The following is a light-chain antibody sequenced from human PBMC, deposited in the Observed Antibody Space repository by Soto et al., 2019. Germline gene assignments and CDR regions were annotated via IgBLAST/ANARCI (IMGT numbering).Light chain of an antibody. J-gene: IGKJ1*01. CDR3: RQYNGWPRT. CDR1: QNISRS. Sequence: EILMTQSPVTRSVSPGERATLSCRATQNISRSLAWYQQKPGQGPSLLIYGTSTRDGGVPARFCCGGAGPECTRTITSLQYEDVEVDYCRQYNGWPRTFGQGTKVDIK. CDR2: GTS. V-gene: IGKV3-15*01.